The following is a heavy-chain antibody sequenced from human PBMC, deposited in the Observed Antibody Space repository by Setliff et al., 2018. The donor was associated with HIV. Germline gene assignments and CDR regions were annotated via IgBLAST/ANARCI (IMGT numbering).Heavy chain of an antibody. V-gene: IGHV4-59*11. CDR2: IYYSGST. Sequence: SETLSLTCTVSGGSISSHYWNWIRQPPGKGLEWIGYIYYSGSTNYNPSLKSRVTISVDTSKDQFSLKLSSVTAADTAVYYCARAHSGSYYKALFGFWGQGTLVTVSS. CDR1: GGSISSHY. CDR3: ARAHSGSYYKALFGF. J-gene: IGHJ4*02. D-gene: IGHD1-26*01.